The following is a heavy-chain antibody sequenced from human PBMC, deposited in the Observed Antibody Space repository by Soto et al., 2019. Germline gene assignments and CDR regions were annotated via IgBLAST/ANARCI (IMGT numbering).Heavy chain of an antibody. CDR1: GFTFSSYG. V-gene: IGHV3-30*18. J-gene: IGHJ4*02. CDR2: ISYDGSNK. Sequence: GGSLRLSCAASGFTFSSYGMHWVRQAPGKGLEWVAVISYDGSNKYYADSVKGRFTISRDNSKNTLYLQMNSLRAEDTAVYYCAKDRLGDSSGYYPNLFDYWGQGTLVTVSS. CDR3: AKDRLGDSSGYYPNLFDY. D-gene: IGHD3-22*01.